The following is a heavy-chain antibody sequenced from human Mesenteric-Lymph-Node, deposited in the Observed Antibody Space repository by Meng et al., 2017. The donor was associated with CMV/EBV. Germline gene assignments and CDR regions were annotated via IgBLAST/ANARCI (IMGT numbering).Heavy chain of an antibody. D-gene: IGHD3-3*01. J-gene: IGHJ3*02. Sequence: GGSLRLSCVASGFTIGGYWMSWVRQVPGKGLEWVANIKQDGNERYYADVVKGRFTISRDNAKNSLYLQMNSLRAEDTAVYYCARDLAPSVVRFSEWNDAFDIWGQGTMVTVSS. V-gene: IGHV3-7*01. CDR3: ARDLAPSVVRFSEWNDAFDI. CDR2: IKQDGNER. CDR1: GFTIGGYW.